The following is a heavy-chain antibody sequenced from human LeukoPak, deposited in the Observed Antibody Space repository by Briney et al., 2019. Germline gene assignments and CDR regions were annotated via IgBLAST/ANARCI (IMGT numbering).Heavy chain of an antibody. J-gene: IGHJ5*02. CDR3: ARGRYYYDSSGYPYNWFDP. CDR1: GGSFSGYY. D-gene: IGHD3-22*01. V-gene: IGHV4-59*01. CDR2: IYHGGST. Sequence: SETLSLTCAVYGGSFSGYYWSWIRQPPGKGLEWIGYIYHGGSTNYNPSLKSRVTISGDTSKNKFFLNLSSVTAADTAMYYCARGRYYYDSSGYPYNWFDPWGQGTLVTVSS.